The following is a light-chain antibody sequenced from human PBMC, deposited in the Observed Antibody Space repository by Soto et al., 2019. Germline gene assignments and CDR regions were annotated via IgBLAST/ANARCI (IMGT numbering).Light chain of an antibody. Sequence: QSALTQPASVSGAPGQSITISCSGTNSDVGDYNYVSWYQQHPGKAPKLMIYDVSDRPSGVSNRFSGSKSGNTASLTISGLQAEDDADYYSSSYTSSSTPVFGTGTNVTGL. CDR2: DVS. CDR1: NSDVGDYNY. CDR3: SSYTSSSTPV. J-gene: IGLJ1*01. V-gene: IGLV2-14*01.